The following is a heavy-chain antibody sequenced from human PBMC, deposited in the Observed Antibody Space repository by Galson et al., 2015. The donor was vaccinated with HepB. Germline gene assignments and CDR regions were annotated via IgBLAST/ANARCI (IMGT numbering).Heavy chain of an antibody. CDR3: ARDLGLIRSFGAFDI. J-gene: IGHJ3*02. V-gene: IGHV1-46*03. D-gene: IGHD3-16*01. Sequence: SVKVSCKASGYTFTSYYMHWVRQAPGQGLEWMGIINPSGGSTSYAQKFQGRVTMTRDTSTSTVYMELSSLRSEDTAVYYCARDLGLIRSFGAFDIWGQGTMVTVSS. CDR1: GYTFTSYY. CDR2: INPSGGST.